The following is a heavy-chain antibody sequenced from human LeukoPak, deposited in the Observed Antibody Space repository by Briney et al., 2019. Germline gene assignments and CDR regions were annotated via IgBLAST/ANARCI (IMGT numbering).Heavy chain of an antibody. CDR3: ARALPVAGSRYYYYYYYMDV. CDR2: SYYSGRT. Sequence: SETLSLTCTVSGGSLSSYYWSWIRQPPGKGLEWIGYSYYSGRTNYNPSLKSRVTISVDTSKNQFSLKLSSVTAADTAVYYCARALPVAGSRYYYYYYYMDVWGKGTTVTVPS. D-gene: IGHD6-19*01. CDR1: GGSLSSYY. J-gene: IGHJ6*03. V-gene: IGHV4-59*01.